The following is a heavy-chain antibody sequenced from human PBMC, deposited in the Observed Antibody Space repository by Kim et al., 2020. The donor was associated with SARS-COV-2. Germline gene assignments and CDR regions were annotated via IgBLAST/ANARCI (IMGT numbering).Heavy chain of an antibody. J-gene: IGHJ6*02. D-gene: IGHD2-21*02. V-gene: IGHV3-23*01. CDR3: ARAQGGDCTWCMDV. CDR2: ISGSGVRT. Sequence: GGSLRLSCAASGFTFSSYGMRWVRRAPGKGLEWVSGISGSGVRTYYADSVKGRFTISRDNSKNTLYLQMNSLGAEDTAVYYCARAQGGDCTWCMDVWGQGTTVTVSS. CDR1: GFTFSSYG.